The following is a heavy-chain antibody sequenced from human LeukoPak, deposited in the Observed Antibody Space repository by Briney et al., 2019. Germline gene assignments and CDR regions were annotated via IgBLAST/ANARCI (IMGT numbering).Heavy chain of an antibody. V-gene: IGHV1-2*02. CDR2: INPKSGGT. CDR3: ASPVDTTPEGLGL. Sequence: ASVKVSCKTSAYTFTGYFLHWVRQAPGQGLEWMGWINPKSGGTKYAQKFQGRVTMTRDTSISTSYMELTRLTSDDTAVYYCASPVDTTPEGLGLWGQGTLVTVSS. CDR1: AYTFTGYF. D-gene: IGHD2-15*01. J-gene: IGHJ4*01.